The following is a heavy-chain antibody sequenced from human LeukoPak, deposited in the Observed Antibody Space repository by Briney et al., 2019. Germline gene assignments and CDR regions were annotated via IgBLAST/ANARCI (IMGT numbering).Heavy chain of an antibody. J-gene: IGHJ6*02. CDR3: ARVPAILQLWTVENYGMDV. CDR1: GGSVSSGSYY. CDR2: IYYSGST. D-gene: IGHD5-18*01. Sequence: PSETLSLTCTVSGGSVSSGSYYWSWIRQPPGKGLEWIGYIYYSGSTNYNPSLKSRVTISVDTSKNQFSLKLSSVTAADTAVYYRARVPAILQLWTVENYGMDVWGQGTTVTVSS. V-gene: IGHV4-61*01.